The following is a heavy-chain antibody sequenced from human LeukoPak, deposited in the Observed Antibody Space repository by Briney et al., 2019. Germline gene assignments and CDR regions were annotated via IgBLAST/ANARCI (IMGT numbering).Heavy chain of an antibody. D-gene: IGHD6-13*01. CDR2: ISVSGGST. CDR1: GFTFSSYA. CDR3: AFRGYSSRWYTLGY. Sequence: PGGSLRLSCAASGFTFSSYAMSWVRQAPGKGLEWVSAISVSGGSTYYADSVKGRFTISRTNSKNTLYLKMTSLRAQATAVFSGAFRGYSSRWYTLGYWGQGTLVSVSS. V-gene: IGHV3-23*01. J-gene: IGHJ4*02.